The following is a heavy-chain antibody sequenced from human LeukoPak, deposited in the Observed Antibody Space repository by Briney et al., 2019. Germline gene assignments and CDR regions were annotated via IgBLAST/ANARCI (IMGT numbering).Heavy chain of an antibody. CDR1: GFSLSTSGVG. CDR2: IYWNDDK. J-gene: IGHJ4*02. Sequence: ESGPTLVNPTPPLTLTCTFSGFSLSTSGVGVGWIRQPPGKALEWLALIYWNDDKRYSPSLKSRLTITKDTSKNQVVLTMTNMDPVDTATYYCAHGDYCSGGSCYSGFDYWGQGTLVTVSS. CDR3: AHGDYCSGGSCYSGFDY. V-gene: IGHV2-5*01. D-gene: IGHD2-15*01.